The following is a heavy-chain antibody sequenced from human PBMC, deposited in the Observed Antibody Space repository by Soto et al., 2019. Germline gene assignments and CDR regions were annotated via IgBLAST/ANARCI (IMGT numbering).Heavy chain of an antibody. V-gene: IGHV2-5*02. CDR1: GFSVSSNGAR. Sequence: QITLKESGPPLVKPTQTLTLTCRLSGFSVSSNGARVGWIRQPPGKALEWLALIYWDDDKKYNPSLKRSLTITKDTSENQVVLTVTDVDPADTATYYCVHGTLSSYGHVYFDYWGQGALVTVSS. CDR2: IYWDDDK. CDR3: VHGTLSSYGHVYFDY. D-gene: IGHD5-18*01. J-gene: IGHJ4*02.